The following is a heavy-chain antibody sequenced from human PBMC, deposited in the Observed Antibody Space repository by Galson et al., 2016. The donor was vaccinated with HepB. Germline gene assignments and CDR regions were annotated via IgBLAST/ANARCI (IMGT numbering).Heavy chain of an antibody. V-gene: IGHV3-21*01. J-gene: IGHJ3*02. D-gene: IGHD6-13*01. CDR3: ARTPGYSGTWSDAFDI. Sequence: SLRLSCAASGFTFSSYNLNWVRQAPGKGLEWVSSISRGSAYIYYADSVKGRFTISRDNAKNSLYLQMNSLRTEDTAIYFCARTPGYSGTWSDAFDIWGPGTIVTVSS. CDR1: GFTFSSYN. CDR2: ISRGSAYI.